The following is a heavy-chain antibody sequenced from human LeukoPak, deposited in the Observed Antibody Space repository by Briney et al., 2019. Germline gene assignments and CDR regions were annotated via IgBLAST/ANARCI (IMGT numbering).Heavy chain of an antibody. CDR2: IIPIFGTA. Sequence: ASVKVSCKASGGTFSSYAISWVRQAPGQGLEWMGGIIPIFGTANYAQKFQGRVTITADESTSTAYMELRSLRSDDTAVYYCAREKWDYDFWSGYYYYYGMDVWGQGTTVTVSS. V-gene: IGHV1-69*13. CDR1: GGTFSSYA. CDR3: AREKWDYDFWSGYYYYYGMDV. D-gene: IGHD3-3*01. J-gene: IGHJ6*02.